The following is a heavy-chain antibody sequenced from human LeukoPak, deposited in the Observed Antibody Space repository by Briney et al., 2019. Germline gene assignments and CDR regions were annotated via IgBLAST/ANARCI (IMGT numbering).Heavy chain of an antibody. J-gene: IGHJ4*02. D-gene: IGHD3-10*01. CDR2: ISSSGSTI. Sequence: GGSLRLSCAASGFTFSSYEMNWVRQAPGKGLEWVSYISSSGSTIYYADSVKGRFTISRDNAKNSLYLQMSSLRAEDTAVYYCAKNRAGGDFDYWGQGTLATVSS. V-gene: IGHV3-48*03. CDR1: GFTFSSYE. CDR3: AKNRAGGDFDY.